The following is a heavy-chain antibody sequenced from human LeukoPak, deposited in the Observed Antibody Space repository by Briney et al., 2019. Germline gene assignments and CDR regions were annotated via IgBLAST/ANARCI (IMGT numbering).Heavy chain of an antibody. J-gene: IGHJ6*03. Sequence: GGSLGLSCAASGFTFSRYYMHWLRQAPGKGLVWVSRINTHGSITSYADSVKGRFTISRDNAKNTLYLQMSSLRAEDTAVYYCARDPDHDFWSGYSYYYMDVWGKGTTVTVSS. CDR1: GFTFSRYY. V-gene: IGHV3-74*01. D-gene: IGHD3-3*01. CDR3: ARDPDHDFWSGYSYYYMDV. CDR2: INTHGSIT.